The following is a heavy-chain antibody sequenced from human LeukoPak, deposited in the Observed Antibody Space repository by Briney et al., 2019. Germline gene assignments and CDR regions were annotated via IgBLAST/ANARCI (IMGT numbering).Heavy chain of an antibody. D-gene: IGHD3-22*01. CDR3: AKDRPNYYGSNGHYYKLNGDC. CDR2: ITSSGAAT. Sequence: EGSLRLSCAASGFTFSSYAMSWVRQAPGKGVEWVSSITSSGAATYYADSVKGRFTISRDNSDNTLYLQMNSLRAEDTAVYYCAKDRPNYYGSNGHYYKLNGDCWCQGTLVTVSS. J-gene: IGHJ4*02. CDR1: GFTFSSYA. V-gene: IGHV3-23*01.